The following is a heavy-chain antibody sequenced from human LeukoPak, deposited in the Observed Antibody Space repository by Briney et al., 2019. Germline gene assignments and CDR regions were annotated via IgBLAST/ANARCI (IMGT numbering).Heavy chain of an antibody. CDR1: GVSFNDYY. V-gene: IGHV4-34*01. CDR3: TRMTTGHDY. J-gene: IGHJ4*02. Sequence: PSETLSLTCAVSGVSFNDYYWSWVRQTPGKGLEWIGEINHSGYTNDSPSLKSRVTLSIDTTRKQFSLNLRSVTVADSGIYYCTRMTTGHDYWGQGTLVTVSS. D-gene: IGHD4-17*01. CDR2: INHSGYT.